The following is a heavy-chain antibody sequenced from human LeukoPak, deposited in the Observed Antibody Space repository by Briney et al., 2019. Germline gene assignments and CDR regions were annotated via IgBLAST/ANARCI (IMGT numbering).Heavy chain of an antibody. D-gene: IGHD4-23*01. CDR3: ARDRGKGTGPADYGMDV. CDR2: IYYSGTT. CDR1: GRSISSYY. J-gene: IGHJ6*02. V-gene: IGHV4-59*01. Sequence: PSETLSLTCTVSGRSISSYYWSWIRQPPGKGLEYIGYIYYSGTTISNPSLKSRLTISIDTSKNQFSLRLSSVTAADTAIYYCARDRGKGTGPADYGMDVWGQGTTVTVSS.